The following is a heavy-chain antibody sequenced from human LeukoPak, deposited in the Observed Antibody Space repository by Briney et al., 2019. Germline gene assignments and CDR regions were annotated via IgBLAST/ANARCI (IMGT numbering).Heavy chain of an antibody. J-gene: IGHJ4*02. CDR1: GFTFSDNL. Sequence: GGSLRLSCAASGFTFSDNLMTWVRQAPGKGLEWVATIKQDGSEKYYVDSVRGRFTISRVNAENSLFLQMNSLRTEDTAVYYCTKGGYATSWYWIYWAQGTLVTVSS. V-gene: IGHV3-7*03. CDR2: IKQDGSEK. D-gene: IGHD2-2*01. CDR3: TKGGYATSWYWIY.